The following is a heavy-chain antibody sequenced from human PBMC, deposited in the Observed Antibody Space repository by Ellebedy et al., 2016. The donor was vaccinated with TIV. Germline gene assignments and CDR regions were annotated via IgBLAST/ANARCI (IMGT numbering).Heavy chain of an antibody. D-gene: IGHD6-13*01. CDR3: AKVFELAVAPAGTNNWFDP. V-gene: IGHV3-23*01. CDR1: GFTFSSYA. J-gene: IGHJ5*02. CDR2: ISGTGGST. Sequence: GGSLRLSCAASGFTFSSYAMGWVRQAPGKGLEWVSGISGTGGSTYYADSVRGRFTISRDNSKNTLYLQMNSLRAEDTALYYCAKVFELAVAPAGTNNWFDPWGQGTLVTVSS.